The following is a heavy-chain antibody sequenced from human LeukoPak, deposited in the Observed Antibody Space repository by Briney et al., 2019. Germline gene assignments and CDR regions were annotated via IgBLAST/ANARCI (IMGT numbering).Heavy chain of an antibody. CDR2: INPNSGGT. Sequence: GASVKVSCKASGGTFSSYAISWVRQAPGQGLEWMGWINPNSGGTNYAQKFQGRVTMTRDTSISTAYMELSRLRSDDTAVYYCARGEDRFLASTGWFDPWGQGTLVTVSS. J-gene: IGHJ5*02. D-gene: IGHD3-3*01. CDR3: ARGEDRFLASTGWFDP. CDR1: GGTFSSYA. V-gene: IGHV1-2*02.